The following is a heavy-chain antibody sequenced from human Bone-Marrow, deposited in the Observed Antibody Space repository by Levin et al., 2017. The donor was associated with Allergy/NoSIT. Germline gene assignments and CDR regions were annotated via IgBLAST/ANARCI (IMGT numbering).Heavy chain of an antibody. Sequence: GESLKISCKASGYIFTSFGISWVRQAPGQGLEWMGWISPYNGNTTYAHKLQGRVTMTTDTSTHTAYMEVRRLRSDDTAVYYCARPVSDEGNYHHCFMRDAWGQGTTVIVSS. J-gene: IGHJ6*02. V-gene: IGHV1-18*01. CDR3: ARPVSDEGNYHHCFMRDA. D-gene: IGHD1-7*01. CDR2: ISPYNGNT. CDR1: GYIFTSFG.